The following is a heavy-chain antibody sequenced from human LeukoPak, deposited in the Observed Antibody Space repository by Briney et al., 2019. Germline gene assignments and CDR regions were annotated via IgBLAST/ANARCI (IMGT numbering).Heavy chain of an antibody. Sequence: GGSLRLSCAASGFTFSKYRINWVRQAPGKGLEWVSSISSSSSLYYADPVKGRFTISRDNSKNTLYLQMNSLRAEDTAVYYCAKAVSGWYPDWFDPWGQGTLVTVSS. J-gene: IGHJ5*02. CDR1: GFTFSKYR. D-gene: IGHD6-19*01. CDR2: ISSSSSL. V-gene: IGHV3-21*04. CDR3: AKAVSGWYPDWFDP.